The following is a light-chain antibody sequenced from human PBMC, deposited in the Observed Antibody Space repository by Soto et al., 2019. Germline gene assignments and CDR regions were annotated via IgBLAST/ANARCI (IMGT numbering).Light chain of an antibody. CDR1: QSVSSN. J-gene: IGKJ4*01. CDR2: GAS. CDR3: QHYNNWPPLT. V-gene: IGKV3-15*01. Sequence: EIVMTQSPATLSVSPGERATLSCRASQSVSSNLAWYQQKPGQAPRLLIYGASTRATGIPARFSGSGSGTESTLTISSLQSEDFAVYSCQHYNNWPPLTFGGGTKVEIK.